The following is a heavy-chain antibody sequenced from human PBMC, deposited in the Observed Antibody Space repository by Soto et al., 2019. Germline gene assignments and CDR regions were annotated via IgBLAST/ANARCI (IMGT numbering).Heavy chain of an antibody. V-gene: IGHV4-59*08. CDR1: GGSISSYY. CDR2: IYYSGST. D-gene: IGHD6-13*01. J-gene: IGHJ5*02. Sequence: PSETLSLTCTVSGGSISSYYWSWIRQPPGKGLEWIGYIYYSGSTNYNPSLKSRVTISVDTSKNQFSLKLSSVTAADTAVYYCASLGGSSWLNWFDPWGQGTLVPVSS. CDR3: ASLGGSSWLNWFDP.